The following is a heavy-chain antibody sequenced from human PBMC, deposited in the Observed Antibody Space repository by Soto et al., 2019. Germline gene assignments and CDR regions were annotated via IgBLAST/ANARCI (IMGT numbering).Heavy chain of an antibody. CDR3: ARSDWFDP. CDR2: IKSDGSST. CDR1: GFTFSGYW. Sequence: EVQLVESGGGLVQPGGSLRLSCAASGFTFSGYWMHWVRQAPGKGLVWVARIKSDGSSTYYADSVKGRFTISRDNAKNTLYLQMTSMRAEETTVYYCARSDWFDPWGQGTLVTVSS. J-gene: IGHJ5*02. V-gene: IGHV3-74*01.